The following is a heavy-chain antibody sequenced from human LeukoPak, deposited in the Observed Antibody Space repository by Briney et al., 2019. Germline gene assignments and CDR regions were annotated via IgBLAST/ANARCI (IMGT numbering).Heavy chain of an antibody. CDR1: GFTFSSYA. J-gene: IGHJ4*02. CDR2: ISGSGGST. CDR3: AKDLGYDILTGYLGYFDY. D-gene: IGHD3-9*01. V-gene: IGHV3-23*01. Sequence: GGSLRLSCAASGFTFSSYAMHWVRQAPGKGLEWVSAISGSGGSTYYADSVKGRFTISRDNSKNTLYLQMNSLRAEDTAVYYCAKDLGYDILTGYLGYFDYWGQGTLVTVSS.